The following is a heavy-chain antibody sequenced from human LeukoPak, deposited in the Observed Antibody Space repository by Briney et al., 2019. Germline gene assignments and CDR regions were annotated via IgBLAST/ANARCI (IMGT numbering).Heavy chain of an antibody. J-gene: IGHJ6*03. CDR2: INHSGST. CDR3: ARDLYRRENSSSSGYYYYYMDV. CDR1: GGSFSGYY. Sequence: SETLSLTCAVYGGSFSGYYWSWIRQPPGKGLEWIGEINHSGSTNYNPSLRSRVTISVDTSKNQFSLKLSSVTAADTAVYYCARDLYRRENSSSSGYYYYYMDVWGKGTTVTVSS. V-gene: IGHV4-34*01. D-gene: IGHD6-6*01.